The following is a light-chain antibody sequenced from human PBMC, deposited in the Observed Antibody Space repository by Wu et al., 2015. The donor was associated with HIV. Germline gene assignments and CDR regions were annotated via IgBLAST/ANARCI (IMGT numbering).Light chain of an antibody. V-gene: IGKV3-20*01. J-gene: IGKJ5*01. CDR3: QQYGSSPIT. CDR2: GAS. CDR1: QSVTSY. Sequence: EIVLTQSPATLSLSPGERATLSCRTSQSVTSYLAWYQQKPGQAPRLLIFGASSRATGIPDRFSGFGAGTDFSLIISTLEPEDFAMYFCQQYGSSPITFGQGTRLENK.